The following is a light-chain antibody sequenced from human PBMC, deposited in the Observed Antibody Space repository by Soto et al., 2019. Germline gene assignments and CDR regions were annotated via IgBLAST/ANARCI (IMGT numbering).Light chain of an antibody. Sequence: QSALTQPASVSGSPGQSITISCTGTSSDVGGYNYVSWYQQHPGKAPKLMIYEVSNRPSGVSNRFSGSKSGNTASLTISGLQAEDEADYYCSSYTSGSTLVVFGGGTKLT. CDR3: SSYTSGSTLVV. J-gene: IGLJ3*02. CDR2: EVS. CDR1: SSDVGGYNY. V-gene: IGLV2-14*01.